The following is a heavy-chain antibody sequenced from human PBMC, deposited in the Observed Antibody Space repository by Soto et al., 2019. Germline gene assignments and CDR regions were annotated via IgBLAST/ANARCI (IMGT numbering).Heavy chain of an antibody. J-gene: IGHJ4*02. CDR2: LLTNGVT. Sequence: LRLSCLASGLGGDKLGWVRQAPGKGLEWVASLLTNGVTQYADSVKGRFTVSRDSSTNTQYLRMNSLRVEDTAVYYCARDRVGDGAYSLDYWAQGVLVTVS. V-gene: IGHV3-53*01. CDR3: ARDRVGDGAYSLDY. D-gene: IGHD3-10*01. CDR1: GLGGDK.